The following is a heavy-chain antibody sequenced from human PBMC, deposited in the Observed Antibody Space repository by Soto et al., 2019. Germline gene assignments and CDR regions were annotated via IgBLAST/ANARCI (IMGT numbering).Heavy chain of an antibody. J-gene: IGHJ4*02. CDR3: ARAIRVGVSSSGHFDY. CDR1: GGSISSSNW. Sequence: SETLSLTCAVSGGSISSSNWWSWVRQPPGKGLEWIGEIYHSGSTNYNPSLKSRVTISVDKSKNQFSLKLSSVTAADTAVYYCARAIRVGVSSSGHFDYWGQGTLVTVSS. CDR2: IYHSGST. V-gene: IGHV4-4*02. D-gene: IGHD6-6*01.